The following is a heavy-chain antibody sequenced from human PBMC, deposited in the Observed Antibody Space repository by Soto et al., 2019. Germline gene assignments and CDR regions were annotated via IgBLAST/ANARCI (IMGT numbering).Heavy chain of an antibody. J-gene: IGHJ4*01. Sequence: GGSLRLSCAASGFTFSSYWMHWVRQAPGEGLMWVSRIHNDGSTTRYADSVKGRFTISRDNAKNTLYLQMSSLRVEDTAVYYCERDNGTSYWGQGTLVTVSS. CDR3: ERDNGTSY. V-gene: IGHV3-74*01. CDR2: IHNDGSTT. CDR1: GFTFSSYW.